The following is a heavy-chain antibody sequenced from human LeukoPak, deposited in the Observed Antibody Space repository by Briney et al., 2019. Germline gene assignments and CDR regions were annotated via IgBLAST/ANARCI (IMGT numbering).Heavy chain of an antibody. CDR1: GFTFSSYW. CDR3: ARDHYNILTGRTVDY. V-gene: IGHV3-74*01. J-gene: IGHJ4*02. Sequence: GGSLRLSCAASGFTFSSYWMHWVRQAPGKGLVWVSRINSDGSSTSYADSVKGRFTISRDNAKNTLYLQMNSLRAEDTAVYYYARDHYNILTGRTVDYWGQGTLVTVSS. CDR2: INSDGSST. D-gene: IGHD3-9*01.